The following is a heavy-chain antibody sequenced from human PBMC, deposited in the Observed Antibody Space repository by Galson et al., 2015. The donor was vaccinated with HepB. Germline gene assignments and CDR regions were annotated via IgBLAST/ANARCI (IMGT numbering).Heavy chain of an antibody. V-gene: IGHV1-69*02. CDR1: GGTFSSYT. J-gene: IGHJ6*02. D-gene: IGHD5-18*01. CDR3: AGTKLDTAKNFNYGMDV. CDR2: IIPILGIA. Sequence: SVKVSCKASGGTFSSYTISWVRQAPGQGLEWMGRIIPILGIANYAQKFQGRVTITADKSTSTAYMELNSLRAEDTAVYYCAGTKLDTAKNFNYGMDVWGQGTTVTVSS.